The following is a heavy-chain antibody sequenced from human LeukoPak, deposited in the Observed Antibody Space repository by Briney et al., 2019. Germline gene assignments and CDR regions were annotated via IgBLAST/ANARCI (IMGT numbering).Heavy chain of an antibody. V-gene: IGHV1-46*01. CDR2: INPSGGST. J-gene: IGHJ4*02. CDR1: GYTFTGYY. D-gene: IGHD5-12*01. Sequence: ASVKVSCKASGYTFTGYYMHWVRQAPGQGLEWMGIINPSGGSTSYAQKFQGRVTMTRGTSTSTVYMELSSLRSEDTAVYYCARGPVVSGTRAAQLRGYSGYWEPDYWGQGTLVTVSS. CDR3: ARGPVVSGTRAAQLRGYSGYWEPDY.